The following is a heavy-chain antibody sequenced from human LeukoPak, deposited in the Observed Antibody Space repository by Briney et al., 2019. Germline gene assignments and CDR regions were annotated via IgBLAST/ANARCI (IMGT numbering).Heavy chain of an antibody. CDR3: ARSANPATAFDY. D-gene: IGHD2-21*02. CDR2: INPNSGGT. Sequence: ASVKVSCKASGYTFTGYDMHWVRQAPGQGLEWMGWINPNSGGTNYAQNFQGRVTMTRDTSISTAYMELSRLRSDDTAVYYCARSANPATAFDYWGQGTLVTVSS. CDR1: GYTFTGYD. J-gene: IGHJ4*02. V-gene: IGHV1-2*02.